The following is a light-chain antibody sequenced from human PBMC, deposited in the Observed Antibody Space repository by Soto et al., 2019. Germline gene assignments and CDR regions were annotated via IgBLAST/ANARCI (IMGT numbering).Light chain of an antibody. J-gene: IGKJ5*01. Sequence: IHIEPSSPSLPSTLVDIVTITCKASQNINNYLNWYQQKPGRDPNILIYDASNLEAGAPSRFRGSGSGTDFTLTISRLQPEDIATYYRKQYENLPTFGKGQQLEIK. CDR3: KQYENLPT. V-gene: IGKV1-33*01. CDR2: DAS. CDR1: QNINNY.